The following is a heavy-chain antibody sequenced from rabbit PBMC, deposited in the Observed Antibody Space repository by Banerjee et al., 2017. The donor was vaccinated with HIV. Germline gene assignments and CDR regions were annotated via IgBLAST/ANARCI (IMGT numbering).Heavy chain of an antibody. CDR3: TRSQVAGAFNL. D-gene: IGHD4-1*01. J-gene: IGHJ4*01. V-gene: IGHV1S47*01. Sequence: QEQLVESGGGLVTLGGSLKLSCKASGIDFSSYGISWVRQAPGKGLEWIAYIYPDYGTTDYASWVNGRFTISLDNAQNTVFLQMTSLTDADTATYFCTRSQVAGAFNLWGQGTLVT. CDR2: IYPDYGTT. CDR1: GIDFSSYG.